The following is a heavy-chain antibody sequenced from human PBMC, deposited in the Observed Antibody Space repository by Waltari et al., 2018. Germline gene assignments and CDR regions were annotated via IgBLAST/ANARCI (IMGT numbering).Heavy chain of an antibody. J-gene: IGHJ6*03. CDR2: IYTSGST. Sequence: QVQLQESGPGLVKPSATLSLTCTVSGGSISSYYWSWIRQPAGKGLEWIGRIYTSGSTNNTPYLKSRVTMSVDTSKNQFSLKLSSVTAADTAVDYCARVSPHSSSWWPGGYYYYMDVWGKGTTVTISS. CDR1: GGSISSYY. V-gene: IGHV4-4*07. D-gene: IGHD6-13*01. CDR3: ARVSPHSSSWWPGGYYYYMDV.